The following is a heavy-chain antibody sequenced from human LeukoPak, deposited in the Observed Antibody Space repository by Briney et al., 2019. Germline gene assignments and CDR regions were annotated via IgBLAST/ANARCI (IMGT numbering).Heavy chain of an antibody. V-gene: IGHV1-69*02. CDR3: WSEPTGPTNPPEY. D-gene: IGHD1-7*01. CDR1: GWTFSIYT. CDR2: IIPIRWIA. Sequence: AVKVSCKGSGWTFSIYTISWVGQAPGQGRKGVGRIIPIRWIANYAHKFRGRATITADKSTNAADVELSSLRAECTAGRYLWSEPTGPTNPPEYWGQGTMVTVSS. J-gene: IGHJ4*02.